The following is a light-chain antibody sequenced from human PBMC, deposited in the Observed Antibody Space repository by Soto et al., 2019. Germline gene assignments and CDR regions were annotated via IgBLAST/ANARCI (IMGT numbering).Light chain of an antibody. CDR3: QQYKYLWT. J-gene: IGKJ1*01. Sequence: EIVMTQSPATLSVSPGEEVTLSCRASEGISSHLAWYQQRPGRSPRLLIHEASTRATGISARFSGSGSRTEFTLTISSLQSEDCAVYYCQQYKYLWTFGQGTRVELK. CDR1: EGISSH. CDR2: EAS. V-gene: IGKV3-15*01.